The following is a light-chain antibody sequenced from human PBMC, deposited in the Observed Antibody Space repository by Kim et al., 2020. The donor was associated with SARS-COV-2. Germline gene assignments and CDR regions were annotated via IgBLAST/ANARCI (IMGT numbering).Light chain of an antibody. J-gene: IGLJ3*02. CDR2: SNN. V-gene: IGLV1-44*01. Sequence: GQRVTISCSGSSSNIGSNNVNWYQQLPGTAPKHLIYSNNQRPSGVPDRFSGSKSGTSASLAISGLQSEDEADYYCAAWDDSLNGWVFGGGTQLTVL. CDR3: AAWDDSLNGWV. CDR1: SSNIGSNN.